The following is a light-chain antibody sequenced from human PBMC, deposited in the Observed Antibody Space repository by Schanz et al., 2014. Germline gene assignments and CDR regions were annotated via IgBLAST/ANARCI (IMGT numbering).Light chain of an antibody. J-gene: IGKJ4*01. Sequence: DIQMTQSPSSLSASVGDRVTITCQASQDISNYLNWYQQKPGKAPKLLIYDASNLETGVPSRFSGSGSGTDFTLTSPSLQSEGCASYYWQQIYSTPLTFGGGPKVQVK. CDR1: QDISNY. CDR3: QQIYSTPLT. V-gene: IGKV1-33*01. CDR2: DAS.